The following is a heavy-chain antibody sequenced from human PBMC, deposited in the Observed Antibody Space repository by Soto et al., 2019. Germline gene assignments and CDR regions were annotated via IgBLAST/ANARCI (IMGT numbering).Heavy chain of an antibody. CDR3: ARHELRSYYYDSSGYYPFDY. CDR1: GGSISSSSYY. J-gene: IGHJ4*02. V-gene: IGHV4-39*01. CDR2: IYYSGST. Sequence: SETLSLTCTVSGGSISSSSYYWGWIRQPPGKGLEWIGSIYYSGSTYYNPSLKSRVTISVDTSKNQFSLKLSSATAADTAVYYCARHELRSYYYDSSGYYPFDYWGQGTLVTVSS. D-gene: IGHD3-22*01.